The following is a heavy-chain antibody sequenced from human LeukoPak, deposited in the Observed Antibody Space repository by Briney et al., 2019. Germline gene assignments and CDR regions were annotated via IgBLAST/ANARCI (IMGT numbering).Heavy chain of an antibody. CDR2: IYYNGST. CDR1: GASVSGSAYY. Sequence: SETLSLTCTVSGASVSGSAYYWGWIRQPPGKGLEWIGNIYYNGSTDYNPSLKSRVTISVDTSKNQFSLKLSSVTAADTAVYYCATDFWSGTNIIDYWGQGTLVTVSS. V-gene: IGHV4-39*07. J-gene: IGHJ4*02. D-gene: IGHD3-3*01. CDR3: ATDFWSGTNIIDY.